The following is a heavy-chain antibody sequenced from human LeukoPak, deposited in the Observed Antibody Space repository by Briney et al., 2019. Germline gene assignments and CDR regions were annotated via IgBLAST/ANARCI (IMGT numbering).Heavy chain of an antibody. J-gene: IGHJ4*02. CDR1: GGSFSGYY. CDR3: ARGRKYSSSWYAY. D-gene: IGHD6-13*01. Sequence: PSETLSLTCAVYGGSFSGYYWSWIRQPPGKGLEWIGEINHSGSTNYNPSLKSRVTISVDTSKNQFSLKLSSVTAADTAVYYCARGRKYSSSWYAYWGQGTLVTVSS. V-gene: IGHV4-34*01. CDR2: INHSGST.